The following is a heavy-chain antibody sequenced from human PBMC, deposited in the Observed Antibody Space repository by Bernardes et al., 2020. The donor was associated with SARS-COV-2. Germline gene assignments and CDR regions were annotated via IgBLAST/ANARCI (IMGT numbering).Heavy chain of an antibody. CDR3: ARVAPTTGDAFDI. CDR2: INPSGGST. CDR1: GYSFSSYY. V-gene: IGHV1-46*01. D-gene: IGHD4-17*01. J-gene: IGHJ3*02. Sequence: ASVKVSCKASGYSFSSYYMHWVRQAPGQGLEWMGIINPSGGSTSYAQKFQGRVTLTRDTSTSTVYMELSSLRSEDTAVYYCARVAPTTGDAFDIWGQGTMVTVSS.